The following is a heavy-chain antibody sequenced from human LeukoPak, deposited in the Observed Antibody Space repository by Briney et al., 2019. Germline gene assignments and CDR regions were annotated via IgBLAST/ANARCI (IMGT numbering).Heavy chain of an antibody. Sequence: PSETLSLTCAVYGGSFSGYYWSWIRQPPGKGLEWIGEINHSGSTNYNPSLKSRVTISVDTSKNQFSLKLSSVTAADTAVYYCARGVRATNNWFDPWGQGTLVTVSS. CDR2: INHSGST. CDR3: ARGVRATNNWFDP. J-gene: IGHJ5*02. D-gene: IGHD1-26*01. V-gene: IGHV4-34*01. CDR1: GGSFSGYY.